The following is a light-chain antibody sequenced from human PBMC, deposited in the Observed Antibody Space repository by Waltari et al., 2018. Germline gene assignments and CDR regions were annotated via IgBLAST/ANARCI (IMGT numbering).Light chain of an antibody. CDR2: AAS. Sequence: DIQMTQYPSSLSAPVGDSVTITCRASQSISSYLNWYQQKPWKAPKLLIYAASSLQSGVPSRFSGSGSGTDFTLTISSLQPEDFATYYWQQSYSTSITFGQGTRLEIK. J-gene: IGKJ5*01. CDR1: QSISSY. CDR3: QQSYSTSIT. V-gene: IGKV1-39*01.